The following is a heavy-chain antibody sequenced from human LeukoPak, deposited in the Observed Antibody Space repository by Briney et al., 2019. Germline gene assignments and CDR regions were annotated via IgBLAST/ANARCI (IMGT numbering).Heavy chain of an antibody. CDR3: ARRGRGQLWNRRYDY. Sequence: SQTLSLTCTVSGGSITSGGYYWSWIRQPPGKGLEWIGYIYYSGSTYYNPSLKSRVAISVDTSKNQFSLKLSSVTAADTAVYYCARRGRGQLWNRRYDYWGQGTLVTVSS. D-gene: IGHD5-18*01. J-gene: IGHJ4*02. CDR1: GGSITSGGYY. CDR2: IYYSGST. V-gene: IGHV4-30-2*01.